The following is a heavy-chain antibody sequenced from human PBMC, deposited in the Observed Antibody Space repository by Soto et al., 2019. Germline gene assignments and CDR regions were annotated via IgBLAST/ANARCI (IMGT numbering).Heavy chain of an antibody. D-gene: IGHD3-3*01. J-gene: IGHJ6*02. CDR3: ARVYGFWSGYLTYGMDV. Sequence: ETLSLTCAVYGGSFSGYYWSWIRQPPGKGLEWIGEINHSGSTNYNPSLKSRVTISVDTSKNQFSLKLSSVTAADTAVYYCARVYGFWSGYLTYGMDVWGQGTTVTVSS. V-gene: IGHV4-34*01. CDR1: GGSFSGYY. CDR2: INHSGST.